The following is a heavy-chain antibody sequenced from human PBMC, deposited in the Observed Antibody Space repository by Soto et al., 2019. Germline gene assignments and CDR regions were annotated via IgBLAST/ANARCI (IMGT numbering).Heavy chain of an antibody. Sequence: QVQLQESGPGLVKPSETLSLTCTVSGGSISNYYWSWIRQPPGKGLEWIGYIYYSGSTNYNPSLKCRGTISLDTSKNQFSLKLSSVTAAVTAVYYCARLRSSSTYYYYYYGMDVWGQGTTVTVSS. V-gene: IGHV4-59*01. CDR3: ARLRSSSTYYYYYYGMDV. D-gene: IGHD6-6*01. J-gene: IGHJ6*02. CDR2: IYYSGST. CDR1: GGSISNYY.